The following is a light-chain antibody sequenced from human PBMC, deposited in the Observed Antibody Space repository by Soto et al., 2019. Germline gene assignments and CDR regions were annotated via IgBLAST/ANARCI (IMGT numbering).Light chain of an antibody. CDR2: GAS. Sequence: EIVLTQSPGTLSLSPGERATLSCRASQSVSSSHLAWYQQKPGQAPRLLIYGASSRATGIPDRFSGDGSGTDFSLTISRLEPEDFAVYYCVQYESPALYTFDQGTKLEIK. CDR3: VQYESPALYT. CDR1: QSVSSSH. J-gene: IGKJ2*01. V-gene: IGKV3-20*01.